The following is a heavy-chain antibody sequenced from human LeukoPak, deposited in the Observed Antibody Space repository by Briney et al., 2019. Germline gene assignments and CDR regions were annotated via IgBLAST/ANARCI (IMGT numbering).Heavy chain of an antibody. J-gene: IGHJ4*02. Sequence: GSLRLSCAASGFTFSNAWMSWVRQAPGKGLEWVGRIKSKTDGGTTDYAAPVKGRFTISRDDSKNTLYLQMNSLKTEDTAVYYCTSSITIFGVVIMGIDYWGQGTLVIVSS. CDR3: TSSITIFGVVIMGIDY. CDR1: GFTFSNAW. V-gene: IGHV3-15*01. D-gene: IGHD3-3*01. CDR2: IKSKTDGGTT.